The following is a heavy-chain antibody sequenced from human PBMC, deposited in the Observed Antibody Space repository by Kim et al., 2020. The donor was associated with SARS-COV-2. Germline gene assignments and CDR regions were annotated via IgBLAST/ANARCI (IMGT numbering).Heavy chain of an antibody. Sequence: GGSLRLSCAASGFTFSSYGMHWVRQAPGKGPEWVAIISYDGNNKYYADSVKGRFTISRDNSKNTLYMQMKSLRAEDTAVYYCAKDPYYYDSSGYYFDYWGQGTLVTVSS. V-gene: IGHV3-30*18. J-gene: IGHJ4*02. D-gene: IGHD3-22*01. CDR3: AKDPYYYDSSGYYFDY. CDR2: ISYDGNNK. CDR1: GFTFSSYG.